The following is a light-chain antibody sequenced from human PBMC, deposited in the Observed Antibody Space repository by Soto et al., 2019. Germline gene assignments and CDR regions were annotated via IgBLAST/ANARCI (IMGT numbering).Light chain of an antibody. CDR1: QSVLYSSNNKDY. CDR3: QQYYSSPLT. J-gene: IGKJ4*01. CDR2: LAS. Sequence: DIVMTQSPASLAVSLGERATINCKSSQSVLYSSNNKDYLALYQQKPGQPPKLHIYLASTRESGVPDRFSGSGSGTDFTLAISSLQAEDVAVYYCQQYYSSPLTFGGGTKVEIK. V-gene: IGKV4-1*01.